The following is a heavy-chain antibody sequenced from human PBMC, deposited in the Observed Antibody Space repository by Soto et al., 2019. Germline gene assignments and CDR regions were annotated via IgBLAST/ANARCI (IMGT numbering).Heavy chain of an antibody. CDR2: IYGGGNGP. CDR3: AKMEGMDPWAYSFDY. Sequence: EVQVWESGGGLVQPGGSLRLSCAATGFTFSDFAMSWVRQAPGKGLEWVSRIYGGGNGPHYADSVKGRVTISRDNSKNTSYLQMNSLRAEDTAVYYCAKMEGMDPWAYSFDYWGQGTLVTVSS. J-gene: IGHJ4*02. D-gene: IGHD2-2*03. CDR1: GFTFSDFA. V-gene: IGHV3-23*01.